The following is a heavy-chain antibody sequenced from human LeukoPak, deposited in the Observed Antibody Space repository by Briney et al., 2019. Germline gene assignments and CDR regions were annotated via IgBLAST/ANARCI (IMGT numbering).Heavy chain of an antibody. CDR1: GYTFTSYD. CDR2: MNPNSGNT. D-gene: IGHD5-18*01. J-gene: IGHJ4*02. V-gene: IGHV1-8*03. Sequence: ASVKVSCKASGYTFTSYDINWVRQATGQGLGWMGWMNPNSGNTGYAQKFQGRVTITRNTSISTAYMELSSLRSEDTAVYYCARVDTAMASDYWGQGTLVTVSS. CDR3: ARVDTAMASDY.